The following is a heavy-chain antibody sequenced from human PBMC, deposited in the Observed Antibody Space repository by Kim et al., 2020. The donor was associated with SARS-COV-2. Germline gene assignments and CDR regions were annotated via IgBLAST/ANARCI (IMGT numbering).Heavy chain of an antibody. CDR3: AYYYYDSSGYPFDY. Sequence: GGSLRLSCAASGFTVSSNYMSWVRQAPGKGLEWVSVIYSGGSTYYADSVKGRFTISRDNSKNTLYLQMNSLRAEDTAVYYCAYYYYDSSGYPFDYWGQGTLVTVSS. CDR2: IYSGGST. CDR1: GFTVSSNY. D-gene: IGHD3-22*01. J-gene: IGHJ4*02. V-gene: IGHV3-53*01.